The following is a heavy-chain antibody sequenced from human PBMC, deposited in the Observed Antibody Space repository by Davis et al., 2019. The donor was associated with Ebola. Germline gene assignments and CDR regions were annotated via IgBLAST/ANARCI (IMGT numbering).Heavy chain of an antibody. Sequence: PGGSLRLSCAASGFTVSSNYMSWVRQAPGKGLEWVSTISASGGSTYYADSVKGRFTISRDNSKNTLFLQMNSLRAEDTAVYYCAKYGSYYYFDYWGQGTLVTVSS. CDR3: AKYGSYYYFDY. CDR1: GFTVSSNY. V-gene: IGHV3-23*01. J-gene: IGHJ4*02. D-gene: IGHD1-26*01. CDR2: ISASGGST.